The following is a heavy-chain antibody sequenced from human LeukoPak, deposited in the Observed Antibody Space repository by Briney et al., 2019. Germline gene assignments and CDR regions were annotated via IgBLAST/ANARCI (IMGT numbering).Heavy chain of an antibody. D-gene: IGHD4-17*01. CDR1: GDTFTKYE. J-gene: IGHJ4*02. CDR3: ARVHDYGDYDPDY. V-gene: IGHV1-8*01. Sequence: ASVKVSCKASGDTFTKYEINWVRQAPGQGLEWMGWMNPKSGKTGYGQKFQGRVTMTRNTSITTAYMELSSLRPEDTAVYFCARVHDYGDYDPDYWGQGTLVTVSS. CDR2: MNPKSGKT.